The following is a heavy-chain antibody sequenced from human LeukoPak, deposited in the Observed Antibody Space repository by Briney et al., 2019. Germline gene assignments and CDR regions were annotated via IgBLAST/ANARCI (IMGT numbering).Heavy chain of an antibody. D-gene: IGHD3-22*01. J-gene: IGHJ4*02. V-gene: IGHV1-2*02. Sequence: GASVKVSCKASGYTFTGYYMHWVRQAPGQGLEWMGWINPNSGGTNYAQKFQGRVTMTRDTSISTAYMELSRLRSDDTAVYYCARDEYDSSGYYLNWGQGTLVTVSS. CDR1: GYTFTGYY. CDR3: ARDEYDSSGYYLN. CDR2: INPNSGGT.